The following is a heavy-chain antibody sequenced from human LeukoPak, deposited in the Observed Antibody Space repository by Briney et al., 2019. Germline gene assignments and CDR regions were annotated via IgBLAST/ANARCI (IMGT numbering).Heavy chain of an antibody. Sequence: KASETLSLTCTVSGGSISSYYWSWIRQPPGKGLEWIGYIYYSGSTNYNPSLKSRVTVSVDTSKNQFSLKLSSVTAADTAVYYCARTYYDFWSGYYTGIFDYWGQGTLVTVSS. V-gene: IGHV4-59*01. CDR2: IYYSGST. CDR3: ARTYYDFWSGYYTGIFDY. J-gene: IGHJ4*02. D-gene: IGHD3-3*01. CDR1: GGSISSYY.